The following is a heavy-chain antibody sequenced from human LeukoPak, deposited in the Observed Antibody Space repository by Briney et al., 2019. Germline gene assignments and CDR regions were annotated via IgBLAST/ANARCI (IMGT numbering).Heavy chain of an antibody. J-gene: IGHJ4*02. CDR2: ISSSGSTI. CDR3: VGVEVGGIDY. CDR1: GFTFSSYE. Sequence: GGSLRLSCAASGFTFSSYEMNWVRQAPGKGLEWVSYISSSGSTIYYADSVKGRFTISRDNAKNSLYLQMNSLRAEDTAVYCCVGVEVGGIDYWGQGTLVTVSS. D-gene: IGHD1-26*01. V-gene: IGHV3-48*03.